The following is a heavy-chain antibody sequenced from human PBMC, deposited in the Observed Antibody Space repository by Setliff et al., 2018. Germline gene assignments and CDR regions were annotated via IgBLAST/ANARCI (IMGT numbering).Heavy chain of an antibody. CDR1: GGSITSGSVY. D-gene: IGHD1-20*01. J-gene: IGHJ5*02. CDR2: IFPTGTT. V-gene: IGHV4-61*02. Sequence: SSETLSLTCTVSGGSITSGSVYWSWIRQPAGKGLEWIGRIFPTGTTNYNPDLKSRVTMSVDTSKKRFSLMLRSVTAADTAIYYCARYNSSAACFDLWGPGTLVTVSS. CDR3: ARYNSSAACFDL.